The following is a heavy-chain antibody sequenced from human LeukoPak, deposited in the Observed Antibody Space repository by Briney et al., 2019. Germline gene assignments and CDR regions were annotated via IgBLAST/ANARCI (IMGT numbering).Heavy chain of an antibody. CDR3: AKVGGYYDSSGYYYWDY. V-gene: IGHV3-30*18. D-gene: IGHD3-22*01. J-gene: IGHJ4*02. CDR1: GFTFSSYG. CDR2: ISYDGSNK. Sequence: GGSLRLSCAASGFTFSSYGMHWVRQAPGKGLEWVAVISYDGSNKYYADSVKGRFTISRDNSKNTLYLQMNSLRAEDTAVYYCAKVGGYYDSSGYYYWDYWGQGTLVTVS.